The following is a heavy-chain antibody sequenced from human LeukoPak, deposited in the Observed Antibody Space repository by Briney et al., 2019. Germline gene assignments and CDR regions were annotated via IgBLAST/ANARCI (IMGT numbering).Heavy chain of an antibody. D-gene: IGHD3-22*01. CDR1: GFTFSSYS. V-gene: IGHV3-21*04. Sequence: GGSLRLSCAASGFTFSSYSMNWVRQAPGKGLEWVSSISSSSSYIYYADSVKGRFTISRDNAKNSLYLQMNSLRAEDTAVYYCAKSITMINYFDYWGQGTLVTVSS. CDR2: ISSSSSYI. CDR3: AKSITMINYFDY. J-gene: IGHJ4*02.